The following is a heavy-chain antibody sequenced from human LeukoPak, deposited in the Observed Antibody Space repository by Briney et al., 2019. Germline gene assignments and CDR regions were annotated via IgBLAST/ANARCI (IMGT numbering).Heavy chain of an antibody. J-gene: IGHJ5*02. CDR1: GDSISSSNSY. CDR3: ARAYSSSWYWNWFDP. D-gene: IGHD6-13*01. CDR2: IYHSGNT. Sequence: PSETLSLTCTVSGDSISSSNSYWGWIRQPPGKGLEWIGNIYHSGNTYYNPSLKSRVTVSMDTSKNQFSLKLNSVTAADTAFYYCARAYSSSWYWNWFDPWGQGTLVTVSS. V-gene: IGHV4-39*07.